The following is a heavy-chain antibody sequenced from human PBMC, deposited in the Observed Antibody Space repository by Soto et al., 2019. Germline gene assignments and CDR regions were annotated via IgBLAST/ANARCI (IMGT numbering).Heavy chain of an antibody. CDR1: GYIFTAYS. V-gene: IGHV1-46*01. Sequence: ASVKVSCKASGYIFTAYSMHWVRQAPGQGLEWMGVVNPSGGSTNYAQKFQGRIAMTRDTSTSTVYMDLSSLTSEDTAVYYCAREENCSDGICYSEYFQRWGQGTLVTVSS. CDR3: AREENCSDGICYSEYFQR. CDR2: VNPSGGST. D-gene: IGHD2-15*01. J-gene: IGHJ1*01.